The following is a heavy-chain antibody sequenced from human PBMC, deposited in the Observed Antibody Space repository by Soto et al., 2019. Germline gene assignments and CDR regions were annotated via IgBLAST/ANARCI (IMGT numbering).Heavy chain of an antibody. CDR1: GYIFTAYS. V-gene: IGHV1-46*01. Sequence: ASVKVSCKASGYIFTAYSMHWVRQAPGQGLEWMGVVNPSGGSTNYAQKFQGRIAMTRDTSTSTVYMDLSSLTSEDTAVYYCAREENCSDGICYSEYFQRWGQGTLVTVSS. CDR3: AREENCSDGICYSEYFQR. CDR2: VNPSGGST. D-gene: IGHD2-15*01. J-gene: IGHJ1*01.